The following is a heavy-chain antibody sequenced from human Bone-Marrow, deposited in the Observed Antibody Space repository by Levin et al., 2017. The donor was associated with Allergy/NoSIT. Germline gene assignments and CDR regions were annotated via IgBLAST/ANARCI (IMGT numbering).Heavy chain of an antibody. CDR3: TTAWGYCISTSRRVDYYYGMDV. D-gene: IGHD2-2*01. Sequence: GGSLRLSCAASGFTFSNAWMNWVRQAPGKGLEWVGRIKSKTDGGTTDYAAPVKGRFTISRDDSKNTLYLQMNSLKTEDTAVYYCTTAWGYCISTSRRVDYYYGMDVWGQGTTVTVSS. CDR1: GFTFSNAW. J-gene: IGHJ6*02. CDR2: IKSKTDGGTT. V-gene: IGHV3-15*07.